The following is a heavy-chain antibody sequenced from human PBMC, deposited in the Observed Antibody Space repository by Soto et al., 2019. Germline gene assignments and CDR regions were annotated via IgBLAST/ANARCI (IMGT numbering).Heavy chain of an antibody. J-gene: IGHJ4*02. D-gene: IGHD2-15*01. CDR1: GFTFSNYG. CDR3: ARDKVEKGRSWRSF. Sequence: GGSLRLSCAPSGFTFSNYGMHWLRQAPGTGLEWGALISWDGRNKYYADSVKGRFTISGEKLKSTLWLQMNSLRGEDTAVYYCARDKVEKGRSWRSFGGQGTLVAVSS. CDR2: ISWDGRNK. V-gene: IGHV3-30*03.